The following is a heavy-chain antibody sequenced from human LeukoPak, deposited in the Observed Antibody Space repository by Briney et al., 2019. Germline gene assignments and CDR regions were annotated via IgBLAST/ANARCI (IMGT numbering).Heavy chain of an antibody. CDR1: GYSISSGYY. CDR2: IYYSGST. D-gene: IGHD3-22*01. Sequence: PSETLSLTCAVSGYSISSGYYWGWIRPPPGKGLEWIGSIYYSGSTYYNPSLKSRVTISVDTSKNQFSLKLSSVTAADTAVYYCARIVSDYYDSSGYYDYWGQGTLVTVSS. CDR3: ARIVSDYYDSSGYYDY. J-gene: IGHJ4*02. V-gene: IGHV4-38-2*01.